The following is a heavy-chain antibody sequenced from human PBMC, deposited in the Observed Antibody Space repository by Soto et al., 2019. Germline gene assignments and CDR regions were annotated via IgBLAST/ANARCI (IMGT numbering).Heavy chain of an antibody. CDR1: GYTFTSYG. D-gene: IGHD3-3*01. Sequence: ASVKVSCKASGYTFTSYGISWVRQAPGQGLEWMGWISAYNGNTNYAQKLQGRVTMTTDTSTSTAYMELRSLRSDDTAVYYCARVXFLYYDFWSGYPYYFDYWGQGTLVTVSS. CDR3: ARVXFLYYDFWSGYPYYFDY. V-gene: IGHV1-18*04. J-gene: IGHJ4*02. CDR2: ISAYNGNT.